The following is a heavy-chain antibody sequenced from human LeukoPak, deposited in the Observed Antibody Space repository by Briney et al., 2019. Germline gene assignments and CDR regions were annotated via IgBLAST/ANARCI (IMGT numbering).Heavy chain of an antibody. CDR1: GYTFTGYY. CDR3: ARDSNSRIAVAGSPLFDY. CDR2: INPNSGGT. Sequence: ASVKVSCKASGYTFTGYYMHWVRQAPGQGLEWMGWINPNSGGTNYAQKFQGWVTMTRDTSISTAYMELSRLRSDDTAVCYCARDSNSRIAVAGSPLFDYWGQGTLVTVSS. D-gene: IGHD6-19*01. V-gene: IGHV1-2*04. J-gene: IGHJ4*02.